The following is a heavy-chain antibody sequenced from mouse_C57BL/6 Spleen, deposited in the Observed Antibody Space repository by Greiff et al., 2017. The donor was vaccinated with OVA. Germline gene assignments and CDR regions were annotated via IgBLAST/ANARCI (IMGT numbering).Heavy chain of an antibody. J-gene: IGHJ4*01. CDR2: INYDGSST. D-gene: IGHD3-2*02. CDR1: GFTFSDYY. CDR3: AREGFFYAMDY. V-gene: IGHV5-16*01. Sequence: EVHLVESEGGLVQPGSSMKLSCTASGFTFSDYYMAWVRQVPEKGLEWVANINYDGSSTYYLDSLKSRFIISRDNAKNILYLQMSSLKSEDTATYYCAREGFFYAMDYWGQGTSVTVSS.